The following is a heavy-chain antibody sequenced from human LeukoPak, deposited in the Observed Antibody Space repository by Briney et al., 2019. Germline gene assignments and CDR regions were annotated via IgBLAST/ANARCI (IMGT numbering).Heavy chain of an antibody. CDR2: ISYDGSNK. V-gene: IGHV3-30-3*01. J-gene: IGHJ6*02. CDR1: GFTFSSYA. CDR3: ARGGRSSAAPPYQLLATMDV. Sequence: GRSLRLSCAASGFTFSSYAMHWVRQAPGKGLEWVAVISYDGSNKYYADSVKGRFTISRDNSKNTPYPQMNSLRAEDTAVYYCARGGRSSAAPPYQLLATMDVWGQGTTVTVSS. D-gene: IGHD2-2*01.